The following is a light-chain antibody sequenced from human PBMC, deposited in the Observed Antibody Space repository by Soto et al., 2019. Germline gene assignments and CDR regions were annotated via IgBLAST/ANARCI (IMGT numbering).Light chain of an antibody. Sequence: QSALTQPASVSGSPGQSITISCTGTSSDVGGYNYVSWYQQHPGKAPKLMIYDVSNRPSGVSNRFSGSKSGNTASLTISGLLDDDEADYYCSSYTSSSTLVFGGGTKLTVL. CDR1: SSDVGGYNY. J-gene: IGLJ2*01. CDR3: SSYTSSSTLV. V-gene: IGLV2-14*01. CDR2: DVS.